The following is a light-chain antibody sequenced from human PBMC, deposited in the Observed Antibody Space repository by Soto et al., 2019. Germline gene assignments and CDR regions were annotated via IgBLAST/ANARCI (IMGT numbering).Light chain of an antibody. CDR3: QHYNNWPRT. J-gene: IGKJ1*01. CDR1: QSVSSN. Sequence: EIVMTQSPATLSVSPGDRATLSCRASQSVSSNLAWYQQKLGQAPRLLIYGASTRATGIPARFSGSGSGTEFTLTISSLQSEDFAVYYCQHYNNWPRTFGQGTKVEIK. CDR2: GAS. V-gene: IGKV3-15*01.